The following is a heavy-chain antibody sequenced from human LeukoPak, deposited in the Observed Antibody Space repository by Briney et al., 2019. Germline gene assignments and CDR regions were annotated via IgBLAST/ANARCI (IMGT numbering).Heavy chain of an antibody. CDR2: ISGSGGST. Sequence: GGSLRLSFAASGFTFSSYAMSWVRQAPGKGLEWVSAISGSGGSTYYADSVKGRFTISRDNSKNTLYLQMNSLRAEDTAVYYCARSTVTTPYYFDYWGQGTLVTVSS. J-gene: IGHJ4*02. CDR1: GFTFSSYA. CDR3: ARSTVTTPYYFDY. V-gene: IGHV3-23*01. D-gene: IGHD4-17*01.